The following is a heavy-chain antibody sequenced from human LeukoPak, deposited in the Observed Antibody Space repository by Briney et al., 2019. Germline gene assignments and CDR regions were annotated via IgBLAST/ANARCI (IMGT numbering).Heavy chain of an antibody. CDR3: ARRLPGDTAMVYFDY. J-gene: IGHJ4*02. CDR1: GYSFTSYW. D-gene: IGHD5-18*01. Sequence: HGESLKISCKGSGYSFTSYWIGWVRQMPGKGLEWMGIIYPGDSDTRYSPSFQGQVTISADKSISTAYLQWSSLKASDTAMYYCARRLPGDTAMVYFDYWGQGTLVTVSS. V-gene: IGHV5-51*01. CDR2: IYPGDSDT.